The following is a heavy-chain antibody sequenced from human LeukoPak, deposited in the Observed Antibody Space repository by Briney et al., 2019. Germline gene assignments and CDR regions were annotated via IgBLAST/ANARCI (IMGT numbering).Heavy chain of an antibody. CDR2: ISGSGGNT. D-gene: IGHD6-19*01. CDR1: GFTFTSYA. V-gene: IGHV3-23*01. Sequence: GGSLRLSCAASGFTFTSYAMGWVRQAPGKGLEWVSTISGSGGNTYYADSVKGRFTISRDNSKNTLFLQMNSLRPEDTAVYYCAKEYDSGWTSFDYWGRGTVVTVSS. CDR3: AKEYDSGWTSFDY. J-gene: IGHJ4*02.